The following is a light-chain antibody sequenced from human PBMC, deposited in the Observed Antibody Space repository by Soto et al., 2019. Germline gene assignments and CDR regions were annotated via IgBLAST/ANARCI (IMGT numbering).Light chain of an antibody. CDR3: QSYDITLIGYV. CDR1: SPNLGTGYA. J-gene: IGLJ1*01. CDR2: GNS. Sequence: QSVLTQPPSVSGAPGQTVTISCTGSSPNLGTGYAVHWYQHLPGTAPKLLIYGNSNRPSGVPDRFSGSKSGTSASLAITGLQAEDEADYYCQSYDITLIGYVLGTGTKVTVL. V-gene: IGLV1-40*01.